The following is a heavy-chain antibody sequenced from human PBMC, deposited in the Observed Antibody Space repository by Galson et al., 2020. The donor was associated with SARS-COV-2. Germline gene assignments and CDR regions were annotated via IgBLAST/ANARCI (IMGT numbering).Heavy chain of an antibody. Sequence: GGSLRLSCAASGFTFRSYEMKWVRQAPGKGLEWISYIDSSGSTIYYADSVRGRFTISRDNAKNSLYLQMNSLRAEDTAVYYCVRGGYYCDYWGQGTLVTVSS. CDR1: GFTFRSYE. D-gene: IGHD2-15*01. J-gene: IGHJ4*02. CDR2: IDSSGSTI. V-gene: IGHV3-48*03. CDR3: VRGGYYCDY.